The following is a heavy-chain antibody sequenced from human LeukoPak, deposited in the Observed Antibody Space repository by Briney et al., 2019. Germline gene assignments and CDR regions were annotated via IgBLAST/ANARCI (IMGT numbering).Heavy chain of an antibody. CDR2: IYYSETT. J-gene: IGHJ6*03. D-gene: IGHD5/OR15-5a*01. Sequence: SETLSLTCTVSGYSISSGYYWDWIRQPPGKGLEWIGSIYYSETTYYNSSLKSRVTISLNTSKNQFSLRLNSVTAADTAVYYCARQVSDYYYYYIDVWGKGATVTVSS. V-gene: IGHV4-38-2*02. CDR3: ARQVSDYYYYYIDV. CDR1: GYSISSGYY.